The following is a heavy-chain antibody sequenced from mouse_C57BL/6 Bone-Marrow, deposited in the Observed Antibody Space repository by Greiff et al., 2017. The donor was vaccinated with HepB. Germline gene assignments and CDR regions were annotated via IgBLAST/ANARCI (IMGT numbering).Heavy chain of an antibody. D-gene: IGHD1-1*01. CDR1: GYTFTSYG. Sequence: VKLQESGAELARPGASVKLSCKASGYTFTSYGISWVKQRTGQGLEWIGEIYPRSGNTYYNEKFKGKATLTADKSSSTAYMELRILTSEDSAVYFCARWGPYYYGSSCDYFDYWGQGTTLTVSS. CDR3: ARWGPYYYGSSCDYFDY. J-gene: IGHJ2*01. V-gene: IGHV1-81*01. CDR2: IYPRSGNT.